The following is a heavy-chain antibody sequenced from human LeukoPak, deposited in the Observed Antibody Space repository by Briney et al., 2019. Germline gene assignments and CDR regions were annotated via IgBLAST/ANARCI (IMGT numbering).Heavy chain of an antibody. CDR2: IKSKTDGGTT. J-gene: IGHJ6*04. CDR1: GFTFSNAW. V-gene: IGHV3-15*01. Sequence: GGSLRLSCAASGFTFSNAWMSWVRQATGKGLEWVGRIKSKTDGGTTDYAAPVKGRFTISRDDSKNTLYLQMNSLKTEDTAVYYCTRLYYYYGMDVWGKGTTVTVSS. CDR3: TRLYYYYGMDV.